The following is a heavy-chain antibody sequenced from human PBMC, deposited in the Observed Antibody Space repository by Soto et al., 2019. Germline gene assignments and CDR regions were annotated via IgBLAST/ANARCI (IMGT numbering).Heavy chain of an antibody. CDR2: MYSTGTM. Sequence: EVQLVESGGALIQPGGSLRLSCAVSGFSVSGSYMSWVRQAPGKGLEWVSGMYSTGTMKYAASVRGRFTISRDSYNDTLFLQMTTLGADDTAVYYCARSDYSTSSYYYALDAWGRGTAVTVSS. D-gene: IGHD6-6*01. V-gene: IGHV3-53*01. CDR3: ARSDYSTSSYYYALDA. CDR1: GFSVSGSY. J-gene: IGHJ6*02.